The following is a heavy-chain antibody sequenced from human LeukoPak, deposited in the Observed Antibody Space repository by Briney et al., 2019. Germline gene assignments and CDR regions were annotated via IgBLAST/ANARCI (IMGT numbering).Heavy chain of an antibody. J-gene: IGHJ2*01. V-gene: IGHV1-69*05. Sequence: SVKVSCKASGGTFSSYAISWVRQAPGQGLEWMGGIIPIFGTANYAQKFQGRVTIITDESTSTAYMELSSLRSEDTAVYYCATVPPNQKPRASLLWFGDWYFDLWGRGTLVTVSS. CDR3: ATVPPNQKPRASLLWFGDWYFDL. CDR2: IIPIFGTA. D-gene: IGHD3-10*01. CDR1: GGTFSSYA.